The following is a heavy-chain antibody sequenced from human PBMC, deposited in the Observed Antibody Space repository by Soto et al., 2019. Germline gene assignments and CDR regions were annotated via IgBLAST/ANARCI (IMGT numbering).Heavy chain of an antibody. Sequence: GSLRLSCAPSGFTFSDYYMSWIRQAPGKGLEWVSYITSSGRTIFYADSVKGRFTISRDNAKNSLYLQMNSLRAEDTAVYYCARGGGYGGQYYYGMDVWGQGTTVTVSS. CDR3: ARGGGYGGQYYYGMDV. CDR1: GFTFSDYY. J-gene: IGHJ6*02. CDR2: ITSSGRTI. V-gene: IGHV3-11*01. D-gene: IGHD3-16*01.